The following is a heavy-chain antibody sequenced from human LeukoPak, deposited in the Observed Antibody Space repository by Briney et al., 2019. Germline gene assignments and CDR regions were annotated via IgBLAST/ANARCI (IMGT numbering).Heavy chain of an antibody. V-gene: IGHV1-69*06. D-gene: IGHD6-19*01. Sequence: ASVKVSCKASGGTFSSYAISWVRQAPGQGLEWMGGIIPIFGTANSTQKFQGRVTITADISTNTVYMELSSLRGEDTAVYYCTRNSGWYGLSWGQGTLVTVSS. CDR3: TRNSGWYGLS. CDR2: IIPIFGTA. J-gene: IGHJ1*01. CDR1: GGTFSSYA.